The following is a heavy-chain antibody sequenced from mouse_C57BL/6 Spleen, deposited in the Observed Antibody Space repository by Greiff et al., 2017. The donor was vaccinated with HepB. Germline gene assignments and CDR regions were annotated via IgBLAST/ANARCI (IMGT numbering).Heavy chain of an antibody. CDR2: ISGGGGNT. Sequence: DVQLVESGGGLVKPGGSLKLSCAASGFTFSSYTMSWVRQTPEKRLEWVATISGGGGNTYYPDSVKGRFTISRDNAKNTLYLQMSSLRSEDTALYYCAREYYGNYDYAMDYWGQGTSVTVSS. CDR1: GFTFSSYT. D-gene: IGHD2-1*01. CDR3: AREYYGNYDYAMDY. V-gene: IGHV5-9*01. J-gene: IGHJ4*01.